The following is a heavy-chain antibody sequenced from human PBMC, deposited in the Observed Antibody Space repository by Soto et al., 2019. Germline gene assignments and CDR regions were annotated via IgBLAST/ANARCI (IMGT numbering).Heavy chain of an antibody. CDR1: GFTISGNY. D-gene: IGHD2-21*02. V-gene: IGHV3-53*01. CDR2: IFSGDNT. CDR3: APGLTLPVRPSFDT. J-gene: IGHJ5*02. Sequence: EVQLVESGGVLIQPGGSLRLACAASGFTISGNYITWVRQAPGKGREWVSVIFSGDNTFYSDSVKGRFTISRDSSKNTVYLQMNRLRGDDTAVYFCAPGLTLPVRPSFDTWGQGTLLTVSS.